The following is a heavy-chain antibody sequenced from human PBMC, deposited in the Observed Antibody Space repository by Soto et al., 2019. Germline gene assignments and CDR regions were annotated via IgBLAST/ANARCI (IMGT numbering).Heavy chain of an antibody. J-gene: IGHJ4*02. CDR2: IWYDESNK. Sequence: PGGSLRLSCATSGFTFTSYCMHWVLQAPGEGLEWVAVIWYDESNKYYADSVKGRFTNSRDNSKNTLFLQMNSLRAEDTAVYYCARDRPYTARGYSYGYADYWGQGT. CDR3: ARDRPYTARGYSYGYADY. D-gene: IGHD5-18*01. V-gene: IGHV3-33*01. CDR1: GFTFTSYC.